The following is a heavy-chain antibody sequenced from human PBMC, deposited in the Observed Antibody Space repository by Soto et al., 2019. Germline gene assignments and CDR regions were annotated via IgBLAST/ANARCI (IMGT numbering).Heavy chain of an antibody. V-gene: IGHV3-53*01. Sequence: EVQVVESGGGLIQPGGSLRLSCEVSGFSVTANYMSWVRQAPGKGLEWVSVIYSGGSTYYIDSVKGRFSISRDISKYTLYLQMNSLRTSDTAVYYCHGYGYWGQGTLVTGSS. CDR3: HGYGY. CDR2: IYSGGST. CDR1: GFSVTANY. D-gene: IGHD5-12*01. J-gene: IGHJ4*02.